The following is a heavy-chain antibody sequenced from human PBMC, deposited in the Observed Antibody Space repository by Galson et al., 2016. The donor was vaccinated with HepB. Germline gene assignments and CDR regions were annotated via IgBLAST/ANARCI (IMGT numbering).Heavy chain of an antibody. J-gene: IGHJ4*02. CDR1: GFTFSSYS. CDR3: ARDILWFGELTRVYYFDY. V-gene: IGHV3-21*01. Sequence: SLRLSCAASGFTFSSYSMNWVRQAPGKGLEWVSPISSSSSYIHYADSVKGRFTISSDNAKNSLYLQMNSLRAEDTAVYYCARDILWFGELTRVYYFDYWGQGTLVTVSS. CDR2: ISSSSSYI. D-gene: IGHD3-10*01.